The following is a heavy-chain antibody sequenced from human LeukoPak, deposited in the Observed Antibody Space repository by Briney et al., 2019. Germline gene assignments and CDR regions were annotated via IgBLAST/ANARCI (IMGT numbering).Heavy chain of an antibody. V-gene: IGHV1-69*13. CDR3: AREGPYSSGWLLDY. CDR2: IFLIFGTA. J-gene: IGHJ4*02. Sequence: SGKVSCKGSGGTFTSYGISWVRQARGQGGEGMGGIFLIFGTANYAQKFQGRVTITADESTSTAYMELSSLRSEDTAVYYCAREGPYSSGWLLDYWGQGTLVTASS. CDR1: GGTFTSYG. D-gene: IGHD6-19*01.